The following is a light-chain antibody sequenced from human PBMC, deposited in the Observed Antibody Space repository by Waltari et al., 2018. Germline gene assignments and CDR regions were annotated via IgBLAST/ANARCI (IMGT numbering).Light chain of an antibody. CDR1: NNDIGRYNL. J-gene: IGLJ2*01. CDR2: EVN. CDR3: CSYAGTPRVV. Sequence: QSALTPPASVSGSPGQSITIYCTGTNNDIGRYNLVPWYQQHPGKAPKVIIFEVNKRPSGVSNRFSGSKSGNTASLTVSGLHPEDEADYYCCSYAGTPRVVFGGGTKLTVL. V-gene: IGLV2-23*02.